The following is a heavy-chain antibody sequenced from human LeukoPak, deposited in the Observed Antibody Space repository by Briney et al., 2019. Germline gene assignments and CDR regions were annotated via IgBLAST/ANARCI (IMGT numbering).Heavy chain of an antibody. CDR3: ARGRANYDSTGYYY. J-gene: IGHJ4*02. D-gene: IGHD3-22*01. Sequence: SETLSLTCTVSGGSISSYYWSWIRQPPGKGLEWIGYIYYSGSTNYNPSLKSRVTISVDTSKNQFSLKLSSVTAADTAVYYCARGRANYDSTGYYYWGQGILVTVSS. CDR1: GGSISSYY. CDR2: IYYSGST. V-gene: IGHV4-59*01.